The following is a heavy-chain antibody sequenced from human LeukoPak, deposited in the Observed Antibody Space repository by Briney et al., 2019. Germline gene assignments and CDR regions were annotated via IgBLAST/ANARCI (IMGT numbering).Heavy chain of an antibody. V-gene: IGHV4-39*07. Sequence: SETLSLTCTVSGGSISSSSYYWGWIRQPPGKGLEWIGSIYYSGSTYYNPSLKSRVTISVDTSKNQFSLKLSSVTAADTAVYYCARAQGDKEMATTTKTKNNWFDPWGQGTLVTVSS. CDR1: GGSISSSSYY. CDR2: IYYSGST. J-gene: IGHJ5*02. CDR3: ARAQGDKEMATTTKTKNNWFDP. D-gene: IGHD5-24*01.